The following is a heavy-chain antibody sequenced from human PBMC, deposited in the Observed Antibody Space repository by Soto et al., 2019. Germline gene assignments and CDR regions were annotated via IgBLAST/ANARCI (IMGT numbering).Heavy chain of an antibody. Sequence: ASVKVSCKASGYTFTGYYMHWLRQAPGQGLEWMGWINPNSGGTNYAQKFQGWVTMTRDTSISTAYMELSRLRSDDTAVYYCAREVGGGAAAAPYYYYYMDVWGKGTTVTVSS. V-gene: IGHV1-2*04. CDR3: AREVGGGAAAAPYYYYYMDV. CDR2: INPNSGGT. D-gene: IGHD6-13*01. J-gene: IGHJ6*03. CDR1: GYTFTGYY.